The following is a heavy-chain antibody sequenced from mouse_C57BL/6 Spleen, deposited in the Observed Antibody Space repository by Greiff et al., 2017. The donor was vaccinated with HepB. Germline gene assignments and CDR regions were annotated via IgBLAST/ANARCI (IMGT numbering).Heavy chain of an antibody. CDR1: GYTFTSYW. Sequence: QVQLQQPGAELVKPGASVKVSCKASGYTFTSYWMHWVKQRPGQGLEWIGSIHPSDSDTNYNQKFKGKATLTVDKSSSTAYMQLSSLTSEDSAVYYCAIHYDYGWYFDVWGTGTTVTVSS. CDR3: AIHYDYGWYFDV. J-gene: IGHJ1*03. CDR2: IHPSDSDT. D-gene: IGHD2-4*01. V-gene: IGHV1-74*01.